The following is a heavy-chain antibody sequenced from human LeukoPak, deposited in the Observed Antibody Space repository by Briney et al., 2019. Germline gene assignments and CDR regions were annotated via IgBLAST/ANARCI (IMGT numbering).Heavy chain of an antibody. CDR3: ARDFRAYSSSWNY. J-gene: IGHJ4*02. CDR1: GFTFSSYS. V-gene: IGHV3-21*01. CDR2: ISSSSSYI. Sequence: GGTLRLSCAASGFTFSSYSMNWVRPAPGKGLEWVSSISSSSSYIYYADSVKGRFTISRDNAKNSLYLQMNSLRAEDTAVYYCARDFRAYSSSWNYWGQGTLVTVSS. D-gene: IGHD6-6*01.